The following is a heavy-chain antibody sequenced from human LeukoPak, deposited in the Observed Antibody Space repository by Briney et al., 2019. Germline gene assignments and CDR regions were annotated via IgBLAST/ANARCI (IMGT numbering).Heavy chain of an antibody. CDR2: IKQDGSEQ. J-gene: IGHJ4*02. D-gene: IGHD6-19*01. CDR3: ARNSGWSVDY. CDR1: GFTFSSYW. V-gene: IGHV3-7*01. Sequence: GGSLRLSCAASGFTFSSYWMSWVRQTPGKGLEWVANIKQDGSEQYYVDSMKGRFTVSRDNAKNSLSLQMNSLRTDDTAVYYCARNSGWSVDYWGQGALVTVSS.